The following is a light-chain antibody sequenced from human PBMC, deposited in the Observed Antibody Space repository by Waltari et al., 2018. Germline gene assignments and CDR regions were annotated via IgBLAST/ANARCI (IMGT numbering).Light chain of an antibody. V-gene: IGKV3-20*01. Sequence: ENVLTQSPGTLSLSPGERATLSCRASQSVNSNYLAWYQQRFGQAPRLLIYGASRRATGIPDRFSGSVSVTDFTLTINRLEPEDFVVYYCQQYGSSPFTFGQGTRLEIK. CDR2: GAS. J-gene: IGKJ5*01. CDR1: QSVNSNY. CDR3: QQYGSSPFT.